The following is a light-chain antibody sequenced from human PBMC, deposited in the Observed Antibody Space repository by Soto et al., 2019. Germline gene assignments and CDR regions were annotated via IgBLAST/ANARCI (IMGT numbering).Light chain of an antibody. J-gene: IGLJ1*01. Sequence: QSVLTQPASVSGSPGQSITISCTGTSSDVGAHNFASWYQQHPGKAPKLMIYEVSNRPSGVSDRFSGSKSGNTASLTISGLKVEDEADYYCCSSGGSPTYVFGTVTKVTVL. V-gene: IGLV2-23*02. CDR3: CSSGGSPTYV. CDR2: EVS. CDR1: SSDVGAHNF.